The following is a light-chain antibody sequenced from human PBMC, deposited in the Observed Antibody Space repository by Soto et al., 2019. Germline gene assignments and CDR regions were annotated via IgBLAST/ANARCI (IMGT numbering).Light chain of an antibody. J-gene: IGKJ1*01. V-gene: IGKV1-5*01. CDR3: QQYNSYST. CDR1: QSISSW. Sequence: DIQMTQSPSTLSASVGDRVTITCRASQSISSWLAWYQQKPGKAPRLLIYDASSLESGVPSRFSGSGAGTEFTITISSLQHDYFATYYCQQYNSYSTFGQGTKVDIK. CDR2: DAS.